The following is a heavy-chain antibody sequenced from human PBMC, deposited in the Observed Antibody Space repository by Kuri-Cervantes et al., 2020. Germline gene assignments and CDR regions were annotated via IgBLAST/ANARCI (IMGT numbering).Heavy chain of an antibody. CDR2: ISWNSGSI. Sequence: SLKISCAASGFTFDDYAMHWVRQAPGKGLEWVSGISWNSGSIGYADSVKGRFTISRDNAKNSLYLQMDSLRAEDTALYYCAKDLSSGWFQFDYCGQ. CDR3: AKDLSSGWFQFDY. D-gene: IGHD6-19*01. J-gene: IGHJ4*02. V-gene: IGHV3-9*01. CDR1: GFTFDDYA.